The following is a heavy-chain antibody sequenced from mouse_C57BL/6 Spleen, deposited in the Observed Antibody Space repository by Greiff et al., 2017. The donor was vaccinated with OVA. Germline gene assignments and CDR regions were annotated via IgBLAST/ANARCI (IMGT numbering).Heavy chain of an antibody. Sequence: EVQLQQSGAELVRPGASVKLSCPASGFNIKDYYMHWVKQRPEPGLEWIGRIDPEDGDTEYAPKFQGKATMTAETSSNTAYLQLSSLTSEDTAVYYCTTLLRFAYWGQGTLVTVSA. D-gene: IGHD1-1*01. CDR3: TTLLRFAY. CDR2: IDPEDGDT. V-gene: IGHV14-1*01. CDR1: GFNIKDYY. J-gene: IGHJ3*01.